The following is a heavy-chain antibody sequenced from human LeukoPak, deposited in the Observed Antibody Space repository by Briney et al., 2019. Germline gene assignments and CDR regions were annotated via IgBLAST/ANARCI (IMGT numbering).Heavy chain of an antibody. CDR2: IIPIFGRA. CDR3: ARDSGSYCADVDY. Sequence: SVKVSCKASGGTFSNYAISWVRQAPGQGLEWMGGIIPIFGRASYAQKFQGRVTITADESTTTAYMELSSLRSEDTAVYYCARDSGSYCADVDYWGQGTLVTVSS. V-gene: IGHV1-69*01. J-gene: IGHJ4*02. CDR1: GGTFSNYA. D-gene: IGHD1-26*01.